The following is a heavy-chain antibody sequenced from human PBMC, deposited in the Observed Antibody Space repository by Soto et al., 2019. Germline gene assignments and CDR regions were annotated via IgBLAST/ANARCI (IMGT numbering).Heavy chain of an antibody. CDR3: ARHNGPLYVGYYYDMDV. CDR1: GGSISSGDYY. J-gene: IGHJ6*02. Sequence: SETLSLTCTVSGGSISSGDYYWSWIRQPPGKGLEWIGYIYYSGYTYYNPSLKSRVTISVDTSKNQFSLKLSSVTAADTAVYYCARHNGPLYVGYYYDMDVWGQGTTVTVSS. CDR2: IYYSGYT. V-gene: IGHV4-39*01. D-gene: IGHD3-16*01.